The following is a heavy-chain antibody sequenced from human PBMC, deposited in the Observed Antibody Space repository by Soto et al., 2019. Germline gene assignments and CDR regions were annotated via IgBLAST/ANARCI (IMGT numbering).Heavy chain of an antibody. V-gene: IGHV4-30-2*01. D-gene: IGHD1-26*01. Sequence: SEPLSLTCTVSGASITFGGYSWCWIRQTPGKGLEWIGYINHLETTFYNPSFESRLTLSIDRAKNQFSLKLHSMSAADRAVYFCARGGGSDSFDYWGQGILVTVSS. CDR1: GASITFGGYS. J-gene: IGHJ4*02. CDR3: ARGGGSDSFDY. CDR2: INHLETT.